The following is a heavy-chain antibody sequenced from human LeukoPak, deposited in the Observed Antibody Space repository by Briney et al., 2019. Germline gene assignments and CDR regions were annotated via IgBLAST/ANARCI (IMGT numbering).Heavy chain of an antibody. D-gene: IGHD5-24*01. CDR2: ISGSGSYT. CDR3: ARDLGWLQSFDY. V-gene: IGHV3-23*01. Sequence: PGGSLRLSCAASGFTFSNNAMSWVRQAPGKGLEWVSTISGSGSYTYYADSVKGRFTISRDNSKNTLYLQMNSLRAEDTAVYYCARDLGWLQSFDYWGQGTLVTVSS. J-gene: IGHJ4*02. CDR1: GFTFSNNA.